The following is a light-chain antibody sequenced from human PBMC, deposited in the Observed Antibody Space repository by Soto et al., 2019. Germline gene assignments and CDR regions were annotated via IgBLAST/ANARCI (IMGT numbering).Light chain of an antibody. CDR1: SGHSSYA. Sequence: QLVLTQSPSASASLGASVKVTCTLSSGHSSYAIAWHQQQPEKGPRYLMKLNSDGSHSKGDGIPDRFSGSSSGAERYLTISSLQSEDEADYHCQTWVGTGNVVFGGGTKVTVL. J-gene: IGLJ2*01. CDR3: QTWVGTGNVV. V-gene: IGLV4-69*01. CDR2: LNSDGSH.